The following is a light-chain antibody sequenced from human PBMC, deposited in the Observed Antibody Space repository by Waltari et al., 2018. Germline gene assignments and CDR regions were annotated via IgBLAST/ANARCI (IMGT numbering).Light chain of an antibody. Sequence: QSALTQPASVSGTPGQSITLPCTGTNSDVGNYNLVSWYQHHPGEAPKLMICEVIKRPSGVSNRFSGSKSGNTASLTISGLQAEDEADYYCCSYAGSGTYVFGTGTKVTVL. V-gene: IGLV2-23*02. CDR2: EVI. CDR3: CSYAGSGTYV. J-gene: IGLJ1*01. CDR1: NSDVGNYNL.